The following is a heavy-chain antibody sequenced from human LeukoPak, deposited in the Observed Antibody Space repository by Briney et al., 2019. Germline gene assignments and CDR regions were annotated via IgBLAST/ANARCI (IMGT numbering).Heavy chain of an antibody. Sequence: GVSLRLSCAASGFTFSSYAMHWVRQAPGRGLEWVALMSYDGSGQYYTEPVKGRFTISRVNSKNTLYLQVNSLRVEDTAVYYCARANRPFHTSGFYKDYWGQGALVTVSS. J-gene: IGHJ4*02. V-gene: IGHV3-30-3*01. CDR3: ARANRPFHTSGFYKDY. CDR2: MSYDGSGQ. D-gene: IGHD6-19*01. CDR1: GFTFSSYA.